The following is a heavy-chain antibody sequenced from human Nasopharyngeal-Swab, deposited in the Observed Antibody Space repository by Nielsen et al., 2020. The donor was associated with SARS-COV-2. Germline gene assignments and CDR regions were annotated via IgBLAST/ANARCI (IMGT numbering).Heavy chain of an antibody. J-gene: IGHJ3*02. D-gene: IGHD3-10*01. CDR1: GYSFTSYW. CDR2: IYPGDSDT. Sequence: GESLKISCKGSGYSFTSYWIGWVRQMPGKGLEWMGIIYPGDSDTRYSPSFQGQVTIPADKSISTAYLQWSSLKASDTAMYYCARPHVVGGDAFDIWGQGTMVTVSS. V-gene: IGHV5-51*01. CDR3: ARPHVVGGDAFDI.